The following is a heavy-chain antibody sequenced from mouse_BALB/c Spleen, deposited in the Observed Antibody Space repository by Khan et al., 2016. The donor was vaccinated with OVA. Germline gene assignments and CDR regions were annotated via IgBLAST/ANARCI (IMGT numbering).Heavy chain of an antibody. CDR2: INPTSGYT. CDR3: TRDRIDY. J-gene: IGHJ2*01. V-gene: IGHV1-7*01. CDR1: GYTFTTYW. Sequence: VELVESGAERAKPGASVKMSCKASGYTFTTYWMHWVKQRPGPGLEWIGYINPTSGYTDYNEKFKDRATLSADKSSSTAYMQLSSLTSEDSAVYYCTRDRIDYWGQGTTLTVSS.